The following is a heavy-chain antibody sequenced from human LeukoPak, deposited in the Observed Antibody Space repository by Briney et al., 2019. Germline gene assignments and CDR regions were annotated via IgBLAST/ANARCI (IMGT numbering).Heavy chain of an antibody. D-gene: IGHD2-15*01. CDR2: IIPIFGTA. V-gene: IGHV1-69*13. CDR1: GGTFSSYS. J-gene: IGHJ6*02. CDR3: ARASLARGTPFYFGMDV. Sequence: ASVKVSCKASGGTFSSYSISWVRQAPGQGLEWMGGIIPIFGTANYAQNFQGRVTITADESPSTAFMELSSLRSEDTAVYYCARASLARGTPFYFGMDVWGQGTTVIVSS.